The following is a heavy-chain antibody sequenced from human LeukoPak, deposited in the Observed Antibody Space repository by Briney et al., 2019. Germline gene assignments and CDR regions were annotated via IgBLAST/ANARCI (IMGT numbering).Heavy chain of an antibody. J-gene: IGHJ4*02. Sequence: PSETLSLTCTVSGGSISSGSYYWSWIRPPAGKGLEWIGRIYTSGSTSYNPSLKSRVTISVDTSKNQFSLKLSSVTAADTAVYYCARGPYDFWSGYYRPFDYWGQGTLVTVSS. CDR1: GGSISSGSYY. D-gene: IGHD3-3*01. CDR2: IYTSGST. CDR3: ARGPYDFWSGYYRPFDY. V-gene: IGHV4-61*02.